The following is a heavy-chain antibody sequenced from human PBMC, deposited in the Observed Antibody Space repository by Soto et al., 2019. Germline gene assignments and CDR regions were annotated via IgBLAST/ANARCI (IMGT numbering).Heavy chain of an antibody. J-gene: IGHJ1*01. Sequence: QVQLQESGPGLVKPSQTLSLTCTVSGGSISSGGYYWSWIRQHPGKGLEWIGYIYYSGSTYYNPSLKSRVTISVDTSKNQVSLKLSSVTAADTAVYYCARDWGYGDYDPVYFQHWGQGTLVTVSS. CDR2: IYYSGST. D-gene: IGHD4-17*01. CDR3: ARDWGYGDYDPVYFQH. V-gene: IGHV4-31*03. CDR1: GGSISSGGYY.